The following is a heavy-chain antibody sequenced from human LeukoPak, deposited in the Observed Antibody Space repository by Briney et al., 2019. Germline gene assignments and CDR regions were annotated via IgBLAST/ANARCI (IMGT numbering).Heavy chain of an antibody. V-gene: IGHV3-30*19. D-gene: IGHD6-13*01. Sequence: GGSLRLSCAASGFTFSSYGMHWVRQAPGKGLEGVAVISYDGSNKYYADSVKGRFTTSRDNSKNTLYLQMNSLRAEDTAVYYCARGGSSSWYSPHAEYFQHWGQGTLVTVSS. CDR1: GFTFSSYG. CDR2: ISYDGSNK. J-gene: IGHJ1*01. CDR3: ARGGSSSWYSPHAEYFQH.